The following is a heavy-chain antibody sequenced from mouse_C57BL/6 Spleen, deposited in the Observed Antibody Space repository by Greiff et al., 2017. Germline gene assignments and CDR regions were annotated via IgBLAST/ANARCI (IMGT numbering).Heavy chain of an antibody. J-gene: IGHJ1*03. CDR2: IDPSDSYT. D-gene: IGHD2-2*01. Sequence: QVQLQQPGAELVMPGASVKLSCKASGYTFTSYWMHWVKQRPGQGLEWIGEIDPSDSYTNYNQKFKGKSTLTVDKSSSTAYMQLSSLTSEDSAVYYCARGGYESRYWYFDVWGTGTTVTVSS. CDR3: ARGGYESRYWYFDV. CDR1: GYTFTSYW. V-gene: IGHV1-69*01.